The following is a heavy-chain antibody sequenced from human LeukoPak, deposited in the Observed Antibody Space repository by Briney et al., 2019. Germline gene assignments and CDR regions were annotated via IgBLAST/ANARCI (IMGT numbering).Heavy chain of an antibody. J-gene: IGHJ6*03. Sequence: PSETLSLTCAVYGGSFSGYYWSWIRQPPGKGLEWIGEINHSGSTNYNPSLKSRVTISEDTSKNQFSLKLSSVTAADTAVYYCARRRAAGYMDVWGKGTTVTVSS. D-gene: IGHD6-13*01. CDR3: ARRRAAGYMDV. CDR1: GGSFSGYY. CDR2: INHSGST. V-gene: IGHV4-34*01.